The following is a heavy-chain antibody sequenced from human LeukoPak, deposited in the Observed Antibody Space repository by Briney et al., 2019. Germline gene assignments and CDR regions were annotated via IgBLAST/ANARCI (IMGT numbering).Heavy chain of an antibody. CDR1: GGAIISGGYS. J-gene: IGHJ4*02. CDR2: IYERGPA. CDR3: ARSRQGSGLFSF. V-gene: IGHV4-30-2*01. Sequence: SVTLSLTFTVSGGAIISGGYSWNWIRQPPGKGLEWIGCIYERGPAYYNPSLKSRFTISVDTVKNQFFLNVTSMTAADTAVYYCARSRQGSGLFSFWGQGTLVAVSS. D-gene: IGHD2-15*01.